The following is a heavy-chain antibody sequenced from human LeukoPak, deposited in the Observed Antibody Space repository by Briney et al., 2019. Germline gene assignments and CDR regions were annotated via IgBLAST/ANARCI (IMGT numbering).Heavy chain of an antibody. CDR1: GDSVSSNSAA. V-gene: IGHV6-1*01. J-gene: IGHJ4*02. CDR2: TYYRSKWYN. Sequence: PSQTLSLTCAISGDSVSSNSAAWNWIRQSPSRGLEWLGRTYYRSKWYNDYAVSMKSRITINPDTSKNQFSLQLNSVTPEDTAVYYCARGDYYDSSGYFMGFDYWGQGTLVTVSS. D-gene: IGHD3-22*01. CDR3: ARGDYYDSSGYFMGFDY.